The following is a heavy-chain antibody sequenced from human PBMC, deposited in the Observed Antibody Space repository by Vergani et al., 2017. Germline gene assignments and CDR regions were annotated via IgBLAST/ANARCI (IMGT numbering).Heavy chain of an antibody. V-gene: IGHV4-61*02. J-gene: IGHJ4*02. CDR2: IYTSGST. CDR1: GGSISSGSYY. D-gene: IGHD1-7*01. CDR3: ARARTTITGTTGTFDY. Sequence: QVQLPESGPGLVKPSQTLSLTCTVSGGSISSGSYYWSWIRQPAGKGLEWIGRIYTSGSTNYNPSLKSRVTISVDTSKNQFSLKLSSVTAADTAVYYCARARTTITGTTGTFDYWGQGTLVTVSS.